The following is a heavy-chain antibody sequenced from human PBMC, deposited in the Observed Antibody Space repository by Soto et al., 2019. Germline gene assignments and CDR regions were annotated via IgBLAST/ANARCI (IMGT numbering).Heavy chain of an antibody. Sequence: WASVKVSCKASGYSFTSLYINWVRQTAGQGLEWMGWMQPSTGRTGYAQKFQGRVTMTRDTSINTAYMELTTLTSDDTAFYYCARGVSAGVDYWGQGTLVTVSS. D-gene: IGHD1-26*01. V-gene: IGHV1-8*01. CDR1: GYSFTSLY. CDR3: ARGVSAGVDY. J-gene: IGHJ4*02. CDR2: MQPSTGRT.